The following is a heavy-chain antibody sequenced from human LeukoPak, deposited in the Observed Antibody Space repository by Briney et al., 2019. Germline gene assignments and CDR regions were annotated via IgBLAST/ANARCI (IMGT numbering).Heavy chain of an antibody. D-gene: IGHD4-23*01. CDR1: GGSISSGGYY. V-gene: IGHV4-31*03. CDR2: IFRTGST. CDR3: ARAPLPYGGNSGFDY. J-gene: IGHJ4*02. Sequence: SETLSLTCTVSGGSISSGGYYWTWIRQHPGKGLEWIGYIFRTGSTYYNPSLNSRVAISLDTSKNHFSLNLTSVTAADTAVYYCARAPLPYGGNSGFDYWGQGTLVTVSS.